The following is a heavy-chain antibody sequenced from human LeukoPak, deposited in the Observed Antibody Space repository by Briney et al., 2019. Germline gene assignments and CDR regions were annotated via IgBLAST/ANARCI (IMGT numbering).Heavy chain of an antibody. Sequence: GGSLRLSCAASGFTVSSNYMSWVRQAPGKGLEWVSVIYSGGSTYYADSVKGRFTISRDNSKNTLYLQMNSLRAEDTAVYYCASRRGFYYDSSGYEDYWGQGTLVTVSS. CDR2: IYSGGST. V-gene: IGHV3-66*01. J-gene: IGHJ4*02. CDR3: ASRRGFYYDSSGYEDY. CDR1: GFTVSSNY. D-gene: IGHD3-22*01.